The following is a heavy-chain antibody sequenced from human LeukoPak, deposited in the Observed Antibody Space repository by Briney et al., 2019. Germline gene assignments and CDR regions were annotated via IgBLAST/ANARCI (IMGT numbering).Heavy chain of an antibody. Sequence: GGSLRPSCPPAGFPFSTYSMHWVRQPRGEGMEWDSYSSSSGRAIYYASSVRGRFTMSREEAKNSLFLQMDSLRDEYTAVYYCARDFPLEWLPQRAEYGMDVWGEGTTVTVSS. CDR2: SSSSGRAI. V-gene: IGHV3-48*02. CDR1: GFPFSTYS. CDR3: ARDFPLEWLPQRAEYGMDV. J-gene: IGHJ6*01. D-gene: IGHD3-3*01.